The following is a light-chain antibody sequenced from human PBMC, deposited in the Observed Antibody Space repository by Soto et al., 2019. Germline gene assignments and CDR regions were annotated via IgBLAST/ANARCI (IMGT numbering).Light chain of an antibody. J-gene: IGKJ5*01. CDR3: QQSFTVPIT. CDR2: AAS. CDR1: QPISYY. Sequence: DIQMTQSPSSLSASIGDRVTITCRASQPISYYLHWYHHKPGKAPRLLIFAASSLQSEVPPRFRGRGSETDFTLTISNMQPEDVGTYYCQQSFTVPITIGQGTRLEMK. V-gene: IGKV1-39*01.